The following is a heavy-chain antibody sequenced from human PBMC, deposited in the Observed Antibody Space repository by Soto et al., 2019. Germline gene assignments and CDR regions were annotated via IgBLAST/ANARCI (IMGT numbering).Heavy chain of an antibody. V-gene: IGHV1-69*10. CDR2: TIPALGKT. D-gene: IGHD3-10*01. CDR3: ARGPFRPSAMDV. J-gene: IGHJ6*02. CDR1: GDNFRKNV. Sequence: GASVKVSCKTSGDNFRKNVFTCVRQAPGQGLEWMGGTIPALGKTHYIEKFQGRVTITVDDATRTVYMEVRDLTSEDTAIYYCARGPFRPSAMDVWGQGTTVTVSS.